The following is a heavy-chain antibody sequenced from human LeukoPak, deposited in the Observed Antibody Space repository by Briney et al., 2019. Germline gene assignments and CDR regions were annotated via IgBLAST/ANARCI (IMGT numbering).Heavy chain of an antibody. CDR3: ARDLERLLLWFGEQDYYMDV. D-gene: IGHD3-10*01. CDR1: GFTFSSYW. Sequence: PGGSLRLSCAASGFTFSSYWMSWVRQAPGKGLEWVANIKQDGSEKYYVDSVKGRFTISRDNAKNSLYLQMNSLRAEDTAVYYCARDLERLLLWFGEQDYYMDVWGKGTTVTISS. CDR2: IKQDGSEK. V-gene: IGHV3-7*01. J-gene: IGHJ6*03.